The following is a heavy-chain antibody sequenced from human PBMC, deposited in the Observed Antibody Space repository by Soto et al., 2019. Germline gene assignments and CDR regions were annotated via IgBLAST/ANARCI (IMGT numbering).Heavy chain of an antibody. D-gene: IGHD3-10*01. Sequence: PGGSLRLSCVDSEFTFSSYWMHWVRQVPGKGLVWVSRLNEDGSFTTYADSVKGRFTISRDNAKKTLYLQMNSLRAEDTAVYYCARDLSGRADVWGQGTTVTVSS. J-gene: IGHJ6*02. CDR3: ARDLSGRADV. V-gene: IGHV3-74*01. CDR1: EFTFSSYW. CDR2: LNEDGSFT.